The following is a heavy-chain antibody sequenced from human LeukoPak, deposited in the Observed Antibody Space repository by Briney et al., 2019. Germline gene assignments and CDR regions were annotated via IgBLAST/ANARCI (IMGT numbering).Heavy chain of an antibody. CDR3: ARGGRGEGTGTTRVAFDI. CDR2: INPSGGST. Sequence: ASVKVSCKAAGYTSTTYYMHWVRQAPGQGLEWMGTINPSGGSTSYAQKFQGRVTMTRDTSTSTVYMELSSLRSEDTAVYYCARGGRGEGTGTTRVAFDIWGQGTMVTVSS. V-gene: IGHV1-46*01. D-gene: IGHD1-1*01. CDR1: GYTSTTYY. J-gene: IGHJ3*02.